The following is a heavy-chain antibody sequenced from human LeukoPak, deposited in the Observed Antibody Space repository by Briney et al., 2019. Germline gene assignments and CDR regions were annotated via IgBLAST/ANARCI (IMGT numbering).Heavy chain of an antibody. Sequence: HPGGSLRLSCAASGFTFSSHWMHWVRQAPGKGLVWVSRISPDGSTTKNADSVKGRFTISRDNARSTLYLQMNSLRVEDTAVYYCAREINKWFDPWGQGTLVTVSS. CDR2: ISPDGSTT. J-gene: IGHJ5*02. CDR1: GFTFSSHW. CDR3: AREINKWFDP. V-gene: IGHV3-74*03.